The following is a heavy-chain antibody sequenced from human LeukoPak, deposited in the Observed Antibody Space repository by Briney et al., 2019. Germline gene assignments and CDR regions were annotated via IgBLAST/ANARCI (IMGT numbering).Heavy chain of an antibody. CDR2: ISGSGGST. CDR1: GFTFSSYA. D-gene: IGHD2-15*01. V-gene: IGHV3-23*01. CDR3: AKDGGPYCSGGSRYDFDY. J-gene: IGHJ4*02. Sequence: GGSLRLSCAASGFTFSSYAMSWVRQAPGKGLEWVSAISGSGGSTYYADSVKGRFTISRDNSKNTLYLQMNSLRAEDTAVYYCAKDGGPYCSGGSRYDFDYWGQGTLVTVSS.